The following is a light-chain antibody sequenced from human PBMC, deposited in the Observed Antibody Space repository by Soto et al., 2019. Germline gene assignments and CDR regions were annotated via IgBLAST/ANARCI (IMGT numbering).Light chain of an antibody. CDR1: QDIEKW. Sequence: DIQLTQSPSSVSASVGDTINITCRASQDIEKWLAWYQQKPGRAPKVLIYAASHLESGVPSRFRGSGSGTEFILTISSLQTEDFATYFCHQAGTFPFTFGPGTKVDIK. V-gene: IGKV1-12*01. J-gene: IGKJ3*01. CDR3: HQAGTFPFT. CDR2: AAS.